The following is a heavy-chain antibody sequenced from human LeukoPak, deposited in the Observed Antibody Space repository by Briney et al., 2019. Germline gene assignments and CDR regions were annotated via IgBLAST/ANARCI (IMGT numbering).Heavy chain of an antibody. CDR2: ISTTSTYT. Sequence: NPGGSLRLSCAASGFTFNDYYMSYIRQAPGKGLEWVSYISTTSTYTDYADSVRGRFTISRDNAKNLLYLQMNSLRPEDTAVYYCARDWYCSSSICYTDRNWFDPWGQGTLVTVSS. J-gene: IGHJ5*02. CDR3: ARDWYCSSSICYTDRNWFDP. D-gene: IGHD2-2*02. CDR1: GFTFNDYY. V-gene: IGHV3-11*05.